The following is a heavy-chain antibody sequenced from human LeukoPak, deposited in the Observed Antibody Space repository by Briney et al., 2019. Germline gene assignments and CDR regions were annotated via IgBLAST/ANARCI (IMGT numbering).Heavy chain of an antibody. V-gene: IGHV3-23*01. D-gene: IGHD2-21*02. CDR1: GFTFSSYA. CDR2: ISGSGVST. J-gene: IGHJ4*02. CDR3: ARDHLGDSYSDY. Sequence: GESLRLSWETSGFTFSSYAMSWVSQAPGKGLEWVSVISGSGVSTYYGDSVKGRFTISRDNSKNTLHLQMNSLRAEDTAVYYCARDHLGDSYSDYWGQGTLVTVSS.